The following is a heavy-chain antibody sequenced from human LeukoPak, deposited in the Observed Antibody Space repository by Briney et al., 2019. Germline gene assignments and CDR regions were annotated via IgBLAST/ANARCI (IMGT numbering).Heavy chain of an antibody. CDR1: GGSISSYY. CDR2: IYYSGST. V-gene: IGHV4-59*01. CDR3: ARGWGQWPRPDAFDI. D-gene: IGHD5-12*01. Sequence: RSSETLSLTCTVSGGSISSYYWGWIRQPPGKGLEWIGYIYYSGSTNYNPSLKSRVTISVDTSKNQFSLKLSSVTAADTAVYYCARGWGQWPRPDAFDIWGQGTMVTVSS. J-gene: IGHJ3*02.